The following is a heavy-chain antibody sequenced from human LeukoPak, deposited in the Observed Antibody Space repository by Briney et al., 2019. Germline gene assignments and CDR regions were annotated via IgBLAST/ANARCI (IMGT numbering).Heavy chain of an antibody. J-gene: IGHJ4*02. Sequence: GRSLRLSYAASGFTFSSYAMHWVRQAPGKGLEWVAVISYDGSNKYYADSVKGRFTISRDNSKNTLYLQMNSLRAEDTAVYYCARRAGSSSSHYFDYWGQGTLVTVSS. CDR2: ISYDGSNK. CDR3: ARRAGSSSSHYFDY. D-gene: IGHD6-6*01. CDR1: GFTFSSYA. V-gene: IGHV3-30-3*01.